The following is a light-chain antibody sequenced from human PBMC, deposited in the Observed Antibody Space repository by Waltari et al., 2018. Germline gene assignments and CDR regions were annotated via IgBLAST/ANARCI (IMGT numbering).Light chain of an antibody. CDR3: SSYTSISTWV. CDR1: SSDVGGYNY. J-gene: IGLJ3*02. V-gene: IGLV2-14*03. CDR2: DVS. Sequence: QSALTQPASVSESPGQSITISCNGTSSDVGGYNYVSWYQHHPGKAPKLMIYDVSHRPSGVSDRFSGSKSGNTASLTISGLQAEDEADYFCSSYTSISTWVFGGGTKLTVL.